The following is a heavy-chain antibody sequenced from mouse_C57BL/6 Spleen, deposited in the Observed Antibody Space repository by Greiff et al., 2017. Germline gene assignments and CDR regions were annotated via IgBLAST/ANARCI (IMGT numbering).Heavy chain of an antibody. V-gene: IGHV1-82*01. Sequence: QVQLQPSGPALVKPGASVKMSCKASGYAFSSSWLNWVKQRPGKGLEWIGRFYPGNGDTNYNGKFKSKATLTADKSSSTAYMQLSSLTSEDSAVYLWARRTTVEGDDFEYWGQGTTLTVST. CDR3: ARRTTVEGDDFEY. D-gene: IGHD1-1*01. J-gene: IGHJ2*01. CDR2: FYPGNGDT. CDR1: GYAFSSSW.